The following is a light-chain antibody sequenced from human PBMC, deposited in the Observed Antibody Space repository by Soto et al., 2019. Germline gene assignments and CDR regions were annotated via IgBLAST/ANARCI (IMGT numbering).Light chain of an antibody. CDR3: CSHGGSSTDVV. V-gene: IGLV2-23*01. CDR1: SSDVGTNNL. J-gene: IGLJ2*01. Sequence: QSALTQPASVSGSPGQSITISCTGTSSDVGTNNLVSWYQQHPGKAPQLIIYEGSKRPSGVSYRFSGSKSGNTASLTISGLQAEDEADYYCCSHGGSSTDVVFGGGTQLTVL. CDR2: EGS.